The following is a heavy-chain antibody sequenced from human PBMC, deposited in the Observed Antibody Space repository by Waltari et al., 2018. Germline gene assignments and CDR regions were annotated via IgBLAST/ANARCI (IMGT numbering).Heavy chain of an antibody. V-gene: IGHV3-74*01. Sequence: EVQLVESGGGPVQPGGSLRLSCVVSGSTCSNFWMDWCHQGAGKGLVWVAVINSDGGATSQADSVRGRFSVSRDNAKNTLYLDMKSLGVDDSAIYYCTRRHRSSASGSYNHDFWGQGSPVIVSP. J-gene: IGHJ4*02. D-gene: IGHD3-10*01. CDR3: TRRHRSSASGSYNHDF. CDR2: INSDGGAT. CDR1: GSTCSNFW.